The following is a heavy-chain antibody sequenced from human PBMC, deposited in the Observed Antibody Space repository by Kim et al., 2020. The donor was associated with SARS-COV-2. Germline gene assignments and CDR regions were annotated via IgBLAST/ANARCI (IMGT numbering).Heavy chain of an antibody. CDR2: SYTT. Sequence: SYTTYYADSVKGRFTSARDNAKTSLCLQMSILRGEGTAVYYCAREPHSLDYWGQGTLVTVSS. J-gene: IGHJ4*02. D-gene: IGHD3-16*02. CDR3: AREPHSLDY. V-gene: IGHV3-48*01.